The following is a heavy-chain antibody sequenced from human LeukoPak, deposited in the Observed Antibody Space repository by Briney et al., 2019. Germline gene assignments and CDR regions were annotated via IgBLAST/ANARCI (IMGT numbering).Heavy chain of an antibody. CDR3: ARGVVPAATGYYYYYMDV. CDR1: GGTFSSYA. D-gene: IGHD2-2*01. V-gene: IGHV1-69*13. J-gene: IGHJ6*03. Sequence: SVKVSCKASGGTFSSYAISWVRQAPGQGLEWMGGIIPIFGTANYAQKFQGRVTITADESTSTAYMELSRLRSDDTAVYYCARGVVPAATGYYYYYMDVWGKGTTVTVSS. CDR2: IIPIFGTA.